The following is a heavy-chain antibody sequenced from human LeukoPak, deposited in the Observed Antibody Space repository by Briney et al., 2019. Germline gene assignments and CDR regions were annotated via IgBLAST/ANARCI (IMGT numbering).Heavy chain of an antibody. D-gene: IGHD1-26*01. CDR1: GGSFSGYY. CDR2: INHSGST. Sequence: SETLSLTCAVYGGSFSGYYWSWIRQPPGKGLEWIGEINHSGSTNYNPSLKSRVTISVGTSKNQFSLKLSSVTAADTAVYYCAREGGDSYYYYYGMDVWGKGTTVTVSS. CDR3: AREGGDSYYYYYGMDV. J-gene: IGHJ6*04. V-gene: IGHV4-34*01.